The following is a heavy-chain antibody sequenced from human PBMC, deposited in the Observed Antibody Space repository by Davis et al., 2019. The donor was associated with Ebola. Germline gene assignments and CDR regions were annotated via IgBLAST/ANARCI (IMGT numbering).Heavy chain of an antibody. D-gene: IGHD1-1*01. CDR1: TYTFITYS. CDR2: ISAYSGNT. Sequence: ASVKVSCKASTYTFITYSINWVRQAPGQGLEWMGWISAYSGNTNYAQKLQGRVTMTTDTSTSTAYMELRSLRSDDTAVYYCARVDGNWNYFVYWGQGTLVTVSS. J-gene: IGHJ4*02. V-gene: IGHV1-18*01. CDR3: ARVDGNWNYFVY.